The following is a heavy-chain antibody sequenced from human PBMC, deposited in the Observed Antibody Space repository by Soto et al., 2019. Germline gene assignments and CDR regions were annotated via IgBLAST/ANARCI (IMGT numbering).Heavy chain of an antibody. CDR2: ISYDGINK. Sequence: GGSLRLSCTGSGFTFSSYGIHWVRQAPGKGLEWVATISYDGINKYTADSVKGRFIISRDNSKTALYLQMNSLRAEDTAVYYCAKELWRDIVVVPAAKSGGNYYYYGMAVSGQGTTVTVSS. V-gene: IGHV3-30*18. D-gene: IGHD2-2*01. CDR3: AKELWRDIVVVPAAKSGGNYYYYGMAV. J-gene: IGHJ6*02. CDR1: GFTFSSYG.